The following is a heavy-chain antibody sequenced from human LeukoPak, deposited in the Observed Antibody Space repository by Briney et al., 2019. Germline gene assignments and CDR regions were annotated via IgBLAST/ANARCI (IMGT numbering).Heavy chain of an antibody. CDR1: GGSFSSYG. V-gene: IGHV1-69*04. CDR2: IVPMLGSA. Sequence: SVKLSCKASGGSFSSYGISWVRQAPGQGLEWMGRIVPMLGSATYSQEFQGRVTISADKATSTAYMELRSLTSEDTAVYYCARAGAYSGSNAYWGQGTLVTVSS. D-gene: IGHD1-26*01. J-gene: IGHJ4*02. CDR3: ARAGAYSGSNAY.